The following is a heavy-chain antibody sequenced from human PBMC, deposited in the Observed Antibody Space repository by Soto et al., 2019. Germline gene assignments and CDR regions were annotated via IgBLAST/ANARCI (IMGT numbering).Heavy chain of an antibody. CDR1: RFPFSNAW. Sequence: GGSLRLSCAASRFPFSNAWMSWVRQAPGKRLEWVGCIRSKTDGGTTEYAAPVKGRFTISRDDSKNTLYLQMNSLKIEDTAMYYCTTLYSGYDYVGYWGQGTLVTVSS. J-gene: IGHJ4*02. CDR3: TTLYSGYDYVGY. D-gene: IGHD5-12*01. V-gene: IGHV3-15*01. CDR2: IRSKTDGGTT.